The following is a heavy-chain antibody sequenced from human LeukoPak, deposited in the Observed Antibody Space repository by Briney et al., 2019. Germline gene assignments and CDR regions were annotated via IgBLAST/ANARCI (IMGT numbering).Heavy chain of an antibody. V-gene: IGHV4-39*01. D-gene: IGHD3/OR15-3a*01. CDR3: ARQTGSGLFILP. CDR1: GDSISSSSYY. J-gene: IGHJ4*02. Sequence: SETLSLTCTVSGDSISSSSYYWDWIRQPPGKGLEWIGSIYYTVNTYYNASLKSQVSISIDTSKNQFSLKLTSVTAADTAVYYCARQTGSGLFILPGGQGTLVTVSS. CDR2: IYYTVNT.